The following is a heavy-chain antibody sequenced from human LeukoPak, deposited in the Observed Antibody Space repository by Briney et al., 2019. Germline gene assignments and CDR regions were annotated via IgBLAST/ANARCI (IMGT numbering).Heavy chain of an antibody. CDR1: GYIFDIHA. J-gene: IGHJ1*01. Sequence: ASVKVSCKASGYIFDIHAIIWVRQAPGQGLEFLGWISTNTGNPTYAQGFTGRFVFSLDTSFSTAYLQIRSLKAEDSAVYYCARDYTLTVGTTSYFQHWGQGTRVTVSS. V-gene: IGHV7-4-1*01. CDR2: ISTNTGNP. D-gene: IGHD1-7*01. CDR3: ARDYTLTVGTTSYFQH.